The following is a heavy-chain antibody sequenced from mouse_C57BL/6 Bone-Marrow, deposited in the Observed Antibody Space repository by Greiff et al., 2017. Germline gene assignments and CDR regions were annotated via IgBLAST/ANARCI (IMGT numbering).Heavy chain of an antibody. J-gene: IGHJ3*01. CDR2: IYPSDSET. CDR1: GYTFTSYW. V-gene: IGHV1-61*01. D-gene: IGHD1-1*01. Sequence: VQLQQPGAELVRPGSSVKLSCKASGYTFTSYWMDWVKQRPGQGLEWIGNIYPSDSETHYNQKFKDKATLTVDKSSSTAYMQLSGLTSEDSAVYYCARGISSSWFAYWGQGTLVTVSA. CDR3: ARGISSSWFAY.